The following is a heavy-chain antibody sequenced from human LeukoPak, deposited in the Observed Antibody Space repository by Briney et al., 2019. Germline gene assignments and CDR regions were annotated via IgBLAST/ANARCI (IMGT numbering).Heavy chain of an antibody. V-gene: IGHV4-31*03. CDR2: IYYSGST. CDR1: GGSISSGGYY. D-gene: IGHD3-10*01. Sequence: SQTLSLTCTVSGGSISSGGYYWSWIRQHPGKGLEWIGYIYYSGSTYYNPSLKSRVTISVDTSKNQFSLKLSSVTAADTAVYYCARAYYGSGTGMYSMDVWGQGTTVTVSS. CDR3: ARAYYGSGTGMYSMDV. J-gene: IGHJ6*02.